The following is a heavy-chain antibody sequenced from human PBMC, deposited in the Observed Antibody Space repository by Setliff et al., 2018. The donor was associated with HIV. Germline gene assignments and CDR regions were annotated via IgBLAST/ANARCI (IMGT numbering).Heavy chain of an antibody. CDR3: AKSGRAQWLVPYHFDY. V-gene: IGHV3-23*01. J-gene: IGHJ4*02. CDR2: ITGSDGRT. Sequence: PGGSLRLSCAASVFVFSRYAMSGVRQVPGKGLEWVSDITGSDGRTYSADSLKGRFTIARDNSKTTWYLQVNTLRAEDTAVYYCAKSGRAQWLVPYHFDYWGQGTLVTVSS. CDR1: VFVFSRYA. D-gene: IGHD6-19*01.